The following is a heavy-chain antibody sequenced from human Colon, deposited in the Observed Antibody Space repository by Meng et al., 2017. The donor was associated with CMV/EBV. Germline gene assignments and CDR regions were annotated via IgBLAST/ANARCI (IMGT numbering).Heavy chain of an antibody. V-gene: IGHV1-2*02. J-gene: IGHJ4*02. CDR2: INPYSGDT. CDR1: GYTFTGYL. CDR3: GTFGGDFDY. Sequence: QVHLMQSGAEMREPGASVKVSGKASGYTFTGYLIHWVRQAPGQGLEWMGWINPYSGDTIYAQKFEVGVTMTRDASITTAYLELSSLKSDDTAVYYCGTFGGDFDYWGQGTLVTVSS. D-gene: IGHD3-3*01.